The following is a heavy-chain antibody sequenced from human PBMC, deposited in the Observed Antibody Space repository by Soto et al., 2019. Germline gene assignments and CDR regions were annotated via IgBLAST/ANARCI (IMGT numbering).Heavy chain of an antibody. CDR1: GFSLTTSGVG. Sequence: QITLKESGPPLVRPTQTLTLTCTFSGFSLTTSGVGVGWIRQPPGKALEWLAVIYWDDDKRYSSSLKSRLTLTKDTSKNQVVLTTTNMDPVYTATYYCAHHPYYGLGSYSFDYWGQGTLVTVSS. D-gene: IGHD3-10*01. CDR3: AHHPYYGLGSYSFDY. CDR2: IYWDDDK. J-gene: IGHJ4*02. V-gene: IGHV2-5*02.